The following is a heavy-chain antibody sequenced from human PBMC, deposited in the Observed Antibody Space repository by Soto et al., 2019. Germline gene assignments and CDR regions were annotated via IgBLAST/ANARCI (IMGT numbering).Heavy chain of an antibody. J-gene: IGHJ6*03. V-gene: IGHV1-8*01. D-gene: IGHD3-3*01. CDR1: GYIFTSYD. CDR3: ARAFGVLEWPDMDV. CDR2: MNPNSGNT. Sequence: ASVKVSCKASGYIFTSYDINWVRQATGQGLEWMGWMNPNSGNTGYAQKFQGRVTMTRNTSISTAYMELSSLRSEDTAVYYCARAFGVLEWPDMDVWGKGTTVTVSS.